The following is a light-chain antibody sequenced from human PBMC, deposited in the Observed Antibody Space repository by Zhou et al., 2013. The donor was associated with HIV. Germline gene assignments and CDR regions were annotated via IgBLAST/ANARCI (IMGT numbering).Light chain of an antibody. CDR2: ATS. V-gene: IGKV3-11*01. J-gene: IGKJ3*01. CDR3: QQTYSPPFT. Sequence: EIVLTQSPATLSLSPGERATLSCRASEYVTRYLAWYQQKPGQAPRLLIYATSNRATDIPPRFSGSGSGTDYTLTINTLEPEDFATYYCQQTYSPPFTFGPGTKVDIK. CDR1: EYVTRY.